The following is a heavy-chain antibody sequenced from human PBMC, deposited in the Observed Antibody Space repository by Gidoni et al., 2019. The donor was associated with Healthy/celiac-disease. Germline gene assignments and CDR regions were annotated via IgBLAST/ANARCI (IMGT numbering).Heavy chain of an antibody. CDR1: GFTFSSYG. D-gene: IGHD6-19*01. CDR3: ARDGYSSGWYLDY. V-gene: IGHV3-33*01. CDR2: LWYDGSNK. Sequence: QVQLVESGGGVVQPGRSLRLSCAASGFTFSSYGMHWVRQAPGKGLGWVAVLWYDGSNKYYADSVKGRFTISRDNSKNTLYLQMNSLRAEDTAVYYCARDGYSSGWYLDYWGQGTLVTVSS. J-gene: IGHJ4*02.